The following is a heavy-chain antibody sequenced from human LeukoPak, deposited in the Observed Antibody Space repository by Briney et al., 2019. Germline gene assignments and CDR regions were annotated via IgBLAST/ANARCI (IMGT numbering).Heavy chain of an antibody. CDR3: ARDQADGDYYFDY. J-gene: IGHJ4*02. CDR2: IWYDGSIK. CDR1: GXTFSSYG. D-gene: IGHD4-17*01. Sequence: PGRSLRLSCAASGXTFSSYGMHWVRQAPGKGLEWVALIWYDGSIKYYEDSVKGRFTISRDNSKNTLYLQMNSLRAEDTAVYYCARDQADGDYYFDYWGQGTLVTVSS. V-gene: IGHV3-33*01.